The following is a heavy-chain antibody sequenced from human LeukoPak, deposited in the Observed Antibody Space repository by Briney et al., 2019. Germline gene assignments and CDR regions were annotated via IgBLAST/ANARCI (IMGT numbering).Heavy chain of an antibody. D-gene: IGHD3-9*01. Sequence: GASVKVSCKASGGTFSSYAISWVRQAPGQGLEWMGWISAYNGNTNYAQKLQGRVTMTTDTSTSTAYMELRSLRSDDTAVYYCARVEAYYDILTGYHRGNDAFDIWGQGTMVTVSS. CDR2: ISAYNGNT. V-gene: IGHV1-18*01. CDR3: ARVEAYYDILTGYHRGNDAFDI. CDR1: GGTFSSYA. J-gene: IGHJ3*02.